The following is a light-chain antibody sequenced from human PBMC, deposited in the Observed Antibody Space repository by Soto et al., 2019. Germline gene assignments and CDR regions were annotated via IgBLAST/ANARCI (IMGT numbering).Light chain of an antibody. CDR3: QQYGTSPPSWT. V-gene: IGKV3-20*01. CDR1: QSITSNH. Sequence: ETVLTQSPGTLSLSPGERATLFCRASQSITSNHLAWYQQKPGQAPRLLIYGASSRATGIPDRFSGSGSGTDFTLTISRLEPEDFAVYYCQQYGTSPPSWTFGQGTKVEIK. CDR2: GAS. J-gene: IGKJ1*01.